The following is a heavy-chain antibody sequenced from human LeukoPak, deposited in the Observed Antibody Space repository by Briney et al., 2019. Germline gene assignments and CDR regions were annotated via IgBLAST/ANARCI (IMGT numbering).Heavy chain of an antibody. D-gene: IGHD5-24*01. V-gene: IGHV3-23*01. J-gene: IGHJ4*02. CDR1: GFTFRSYV. CDR2: ITSSGT. CDR3: AKDDRWLQFCC. Sequence: GRTLRLSCAASGFTFRSYVMTWVRQAPGKGLEWVSSITSSGTFYADSVKGRFTISRDNSRNTVYLQLSSLRAEDTAVYYCAKDDRWLQFCCWGQGTLVTVSA.